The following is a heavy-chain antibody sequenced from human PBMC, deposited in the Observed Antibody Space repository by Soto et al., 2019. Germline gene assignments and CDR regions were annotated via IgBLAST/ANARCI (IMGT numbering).Heavy chain of an antibody. D-gene: IGHD4-17*01. CDR2: ISYDGVHK. Sequence: QVQLVESGGGVVQPGRSLRLSCAASGFTFSNYALNWVRQAPGKGLEWVAVISYDGVHKYYADSVKGRFIISRDNPKNTVYLQMDSLRPDDTATYYCARALSGTVTHYATDFWGQGTLVIVSS. J-gene: IGHJ4*02. CDR1: GFTFSNYA. V-gene: IGHV3-30-3*01. CDR3: ARALSGTVTHYATDF.